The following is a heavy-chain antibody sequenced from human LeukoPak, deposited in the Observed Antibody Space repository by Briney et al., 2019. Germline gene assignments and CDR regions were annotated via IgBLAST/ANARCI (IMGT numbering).Heavy chain of an antibody. J-gene: IGHJ4*02. CDR1: GGSFGGYY. D-gene: IGHD3-9*01. V-gene: IGHV4-34*01. CDR2: INHSGST. Sequence: SETLSLTCAVYGGSFGGYYWSWIRQPPGKGLEWIGEINHSGSTNYNPSLKSRVTISVDTSKNQFSLKLSSVTAADTAVYYCARHSRTYYDILTGPYGGYFDSWGQRTLVTVSS. CDR3: ARHSRTYYDILTGPYGGYFDS.